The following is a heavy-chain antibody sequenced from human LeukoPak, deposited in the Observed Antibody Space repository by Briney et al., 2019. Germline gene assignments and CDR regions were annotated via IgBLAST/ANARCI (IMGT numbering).Heavy chain of an antibody. CDR1: GGSISSSSYY. CDR2: IYYSGST. CDR3: ARVIRATERAYYFDY. Sequence: SETLSLTCTVSGGSISSSSYYWGWIRQPPGKGLEWIGSIYYSGSTYYNPSLKSRVTISVDTSKNQFSLKLSSVTAADTAVYYCARVIRATERAYYFDYWGQGTLVTVSS. J-gene: IGHJ4*02. D-gene: IGHD1-26*01. V-gene: IGHV4-39*07.